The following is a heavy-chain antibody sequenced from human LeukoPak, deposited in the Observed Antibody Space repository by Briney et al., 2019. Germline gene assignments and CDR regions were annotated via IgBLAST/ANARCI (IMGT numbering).Heavy chain of an antibody. CDR3: ARQLRGIQIWPSTNEPFDM. CDR2: IYTSGTT. V-gene: IGHV4-4*07. J-gene: IGHJ3*02. CDR1: GGSISSYY. D-gene: IGHD5-18*01. Sequence: PSETLSLTCTVSGGSISSYYWSWVRQPAGKGLEWVGRIYTSGTTNYNPSLKSRVTVSADTSKNQFFLNLSSVTAADTAVYYCARQLRGIQIWPSTNEPFDMWGQGTMVTVSS.